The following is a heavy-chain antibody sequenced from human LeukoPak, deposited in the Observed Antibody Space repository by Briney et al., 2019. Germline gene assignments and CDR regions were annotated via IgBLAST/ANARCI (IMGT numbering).Heavy chain of an antibody. Sequence: PSETLSLTCAVYGGSFSGYYWSWIRQPPGKGLEWIGEINHSGSTNYNPSLKSRVTISVDTSKNQFSLKLSSVTAADTAVYYCAREIPSGSYRSDAFDIWGQGTMVTVSS. J-gene: IGHJ3*02. CDR1: GGSFSGYY. D-gene: IGHD1-26*01. CDR3: AREIPSGSYRSDAFDI. CDR2: INHSGST. V-gene: IGHV4-34*01.